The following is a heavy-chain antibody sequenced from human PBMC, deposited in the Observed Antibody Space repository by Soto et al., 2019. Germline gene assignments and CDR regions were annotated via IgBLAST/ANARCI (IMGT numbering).Heavy chain of an antibody. CDR2: IGRSGRTT. CDR3: AKSRYSDSSGDFYDY. D-gene: IGHD3-22*01. V-gene: IGHV3-23*01. J-gene: IGHJ4*02. Sequence: GGSLRLSCAASGFTFRNYAMSWVRQAPGKGLELVSGIGRSGRTTYYADSVKGRFTISRDNSNNTLFLQTNSLRAEDTPVYYCAKSRYSDSSGDFYDYWGQGTLVTVSS. CDR1: GFTFRNYA.